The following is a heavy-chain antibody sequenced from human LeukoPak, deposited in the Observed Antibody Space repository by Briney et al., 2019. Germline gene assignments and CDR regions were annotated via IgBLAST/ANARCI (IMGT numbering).Heavy chain of an antibody. Sequence: GASVKVSRKASGGTFSSYAISWVRQAPGQGLEWMGRIIPILGIANYAQKFQGRVTITADKSTSTAYMELSSLRSEDTAVYYCATNGDYSEAYFDYWGQGTLVTVSS. J-gene: IGHJ4*02. V-gene: IGHV1-69*04. D-gene: IGHD4-17*01. CDR3: ATNGDYSEAYFDY. CDR2: IIPILGIA. CDR1: GGTFSSYA.